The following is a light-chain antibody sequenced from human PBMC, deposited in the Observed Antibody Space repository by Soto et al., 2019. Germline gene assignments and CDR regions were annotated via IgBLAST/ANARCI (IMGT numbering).Light chain of an antibody. CDR2: EAS. Sequence: PGERATLSCRASESVSTFLAWYQQKPGQAPRLLIYEASSRATGIPDRFSGSGSGTDFTLTINRLEPEDFAVYYCQQYDSSPRTFGQGTKVDIK. V-gene: IGKV3-20*01. CDR3: QQYDSSPRT. J-gene: IGKJ1*01. CDR1: ESVSTF.